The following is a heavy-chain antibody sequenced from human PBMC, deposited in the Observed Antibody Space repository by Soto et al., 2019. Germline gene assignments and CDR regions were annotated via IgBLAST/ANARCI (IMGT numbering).Heavy chain of an antibody. CDR3: AREETAWPRAYGLDG. D-gene: IGHD2-21*02. Sequence: GGSLRLSCAVSGFTFSNYYIHWVRQAPGKGLEWVSSIRSGRDTFYADSVKGRFSTSRDDATSSVSLQMNSLRGEDTAVYFCAREETAWPRAYGLDGWGQGTTVTVAS. J-gene: IGHJ6*02. CDR2: IRSGRDT. CDR1: GFTFSNYY. V-gene: IGHV3-21*01.